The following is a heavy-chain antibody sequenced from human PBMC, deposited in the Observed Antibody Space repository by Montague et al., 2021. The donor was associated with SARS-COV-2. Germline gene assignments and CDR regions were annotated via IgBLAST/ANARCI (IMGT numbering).Heavy chain of an antibody. D-gene: IGHD2-15*01. CDR1: GGSFSGYY. V-gene: IGHV4-34*01. CDR3: APLGHCSGDDCYA. Sequence: SETLSLTCAVYGGSFSGYYWSWIRQPPGKGLEWIGEINHSGSTNYNPSLKNRVTMSVDTSKKEFSLHLRSVTAAETGVYYCAPLGHCSGDDCYAWGQGTLVTVSS. J-gene: IGHJ5*02. CDR2: INHSGST.